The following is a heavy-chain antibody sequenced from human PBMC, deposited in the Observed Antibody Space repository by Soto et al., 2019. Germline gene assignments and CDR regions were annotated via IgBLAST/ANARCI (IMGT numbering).Heavy chain of an antibody. D-gene: IGHD5-12*01. CDR2: IVPIVDTS. Sequence: QVQLVQSGAEVRQPASSVKVSCKTSGGTFSSYDISWVRQAPGQGLEWMGGIVPIVDTSTYAQKFQGRVTITADESTSTVYMLLSRLRSVYTAVYYCVIFVEIPGYPYNWGQGTLVTLYS. CDR1: GGTFSSYD. V-gene: IGHV1-69*12. J-gene: IGHJ4*02. CDR3: VIFVEIPGYPYN.